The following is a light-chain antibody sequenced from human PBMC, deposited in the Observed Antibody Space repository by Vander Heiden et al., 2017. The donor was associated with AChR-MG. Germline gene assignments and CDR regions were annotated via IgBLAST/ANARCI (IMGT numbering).Light chain of an antibody. CDR3: QVWDSSGDHRV. J-gene: IGLJ2*01. V-gene: IGLV3-21*02. CDR2: DDS. CDR1: HSGTER. Sequence: SYVLTQPPPVSVAPGQTASVPRGGNHSGTEREQWYQQNPGQAPVLVVYDDSDRPSGIPERFSGSNSGNTATLTISRVEAGDEADYYCQVWDSSGDHRVFGGGTKLTVL.